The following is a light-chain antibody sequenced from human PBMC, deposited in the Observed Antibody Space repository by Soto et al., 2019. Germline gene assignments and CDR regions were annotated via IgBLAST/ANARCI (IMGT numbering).Light chain of an antibody. CDR3: MQALQSLT. CDR1: QMLLYNNTYNY. CDR2: FGS. Sequence: EIVLTQSPLTLPVTPGEPACIACRASQMLLYNNTYNYLDWYVQKPGQSPQLLIYFGSNRAPGVPDRFSGSGSGTDFTLKINRVEAEDVGTYYCMQALQSLTFGQGTRLEIK. J-gene: IGKJ5*01. V-gene: IGKV2-28*01.